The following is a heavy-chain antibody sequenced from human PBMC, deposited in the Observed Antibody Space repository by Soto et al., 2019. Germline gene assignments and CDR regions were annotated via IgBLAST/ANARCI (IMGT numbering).Heavy chain of an antibody. Sequence: QVQLQESGPGLVKPSQTLSLTCTVSGGSISSGDYYWSWIRQPPGKGLEWIGYIYYSGSPYYNPSLXRXVXLXXDTSKTQFSLKLSSVTAADTAVYYCARASPVVTDVWGQGTTVTVSS. J-gene: IGHJ6*02. D-gene: IGHD5-18*01. CDR3: ARASPVVTDV. CDR2: IYYSGSP. CDR1: GGSISSGDYY. V-gene: IGHV4-30-4*01.